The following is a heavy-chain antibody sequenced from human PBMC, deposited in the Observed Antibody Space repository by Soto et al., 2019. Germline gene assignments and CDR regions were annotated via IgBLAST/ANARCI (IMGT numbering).Heavy chain of an antibody. Sequence: EVQLVESGGGLVQPGRSLRLSCAASGFTFDDYAMHWVRQVPGKGPEWVSGISWNSGSRGYAESVRGRFTISRDNAKNSLYLQMNSLRAEDTALYYCAKSKGDFEILKTTVTTFWGPFHIWGQGTMVTVSS. CDR2: ISWNSGSR. V-gene: IGHV3-9*01. D-gene: IGHD4-17*01. CDR1: GFTFDDYA. CDR3: AKSKGDFEILKTTVTTFWGPFHI. J-gene: IGHJ3*02.